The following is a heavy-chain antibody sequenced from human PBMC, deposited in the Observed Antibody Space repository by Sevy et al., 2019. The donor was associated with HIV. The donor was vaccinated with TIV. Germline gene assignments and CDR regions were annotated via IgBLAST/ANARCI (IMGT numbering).Heavy chain of an antibody. V-gene: IGHV3-21*01. Sequence: GESLKISCAASGFTFSSYSMNWVRQAPGKGLEWVSSISSSSSYIYYADSVKGRFTISRDNAKNSLYLQMNSLRAEDTAVYYCARGRVLRLGENWFDPWGQGTLVTVSS. CDR1: GFTFSSYS. CDR3: ARGRVLRLGENWFDP. D-gene: IGHD3-16*01. CDR2: ISSSSSYI. J-gene: IGHJ5*02.